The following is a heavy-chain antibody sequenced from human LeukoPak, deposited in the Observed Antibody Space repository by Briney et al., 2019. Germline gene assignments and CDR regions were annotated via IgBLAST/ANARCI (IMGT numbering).Heavy chain of an antibody. CDR2: IKSDGST. J-gene: IGHJ1*01. D-gene: IGHD3-22*01. Sequence: GGSLRLSRAASGFTFSSYWMHWVRQAPGEGLVWVSRIKSDGSTRYADSVKGRFTISRDNAKNTVSLQMTSLRAEDTGVYYCARAPSEIGGYYPEYFRHWGQGTLVIVSS. CDR1: GFTFSSYW. V-gene: IGHV3-74*01. CDR3: ARAPSEIGGYYPEYFRH.